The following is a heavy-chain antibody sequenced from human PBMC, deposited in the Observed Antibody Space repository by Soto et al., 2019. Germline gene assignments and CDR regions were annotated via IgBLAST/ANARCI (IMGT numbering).Heavy chain of an antibody. D-gene: IGHD2-15*01. CDR1: GGSMSGYH. CDR3: ASCLNSAGSCLRFLR. V-gene: IGHV4-59*12. J-gene: IGHJ1*01. Sequence: QVQLQESGPGLMKPSETLSLICTVSGGSMSGYHWPWIRQSPGKEMEFIGSVFDSGSTKSNPSLLSRVAISMDASKRQFSLTLSSVTAADTAVYYCASCLNSAGSCLRFLRWGQGTLVTGSS. CDR2: VFDSGST.